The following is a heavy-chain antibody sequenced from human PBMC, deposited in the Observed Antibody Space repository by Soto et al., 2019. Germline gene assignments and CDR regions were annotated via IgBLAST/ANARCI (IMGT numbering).Heavy chain of an antibody. CDR1: GGSFSGYY. CDR3: ARALSVQQWLVRQLDY. CDR2: INHSGST. V-gene: IGHV4-34*01. Sequence: QVQLQQWGAELLKPSETLSLTCAVYGGSFSGYYWSWIRQPPGKGLEWIGEINHSGSTNYNPSLKSRVTISVGTSKNQFSLKLSSVTAADTAVYYCARALSVQQWLVRQLDYWGQGTLVTVSS. D-gene: IGHD6-19*01. J-gene: IGHJ4*02.